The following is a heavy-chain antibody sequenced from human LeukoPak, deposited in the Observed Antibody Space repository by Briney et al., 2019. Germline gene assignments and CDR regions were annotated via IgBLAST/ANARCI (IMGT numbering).Heavy chain of an antibody. CDR1: GFTFSSYW. CDR3: AKGGYSYGYVSN. Sequence: GGSLRLSCAASGFTFSSYWMHWVRQAPGKGLVWVSRIDSDGSNTNYADSVKGRFTVSRDNSKNTLYLQMNSLRAEDTAVYYCAKGGYSYGYVSNWGQGTLVTVSS. D-gene: IGHD5-18*01. V-gene: IGHV3-74*01. J-gene: IGHJ4*02. CDR2: IDSDGSNT.